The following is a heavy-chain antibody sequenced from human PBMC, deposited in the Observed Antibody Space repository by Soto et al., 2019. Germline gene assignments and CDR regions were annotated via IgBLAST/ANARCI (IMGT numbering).Heavy chain of an antibody. Sequence: GGSLRLSCAASGFTFSSFGMHWVRQAPGKGLEWVALLSYDGGKEYYADPVKGRFSVSRDNSKNTLYLQMNSLRVEDTAVYFCAKRLLRGTTLSVLDYWGRGTLVTVSS. V-gene: IGHV3-30*18. CDR2: LSYDGGKE. CDR1: GFTFSSFG. D-gene: IGHD4-17*01. J-gene: IGHJ4*02. CDR3: AKRLLRGTTLSVLDY.